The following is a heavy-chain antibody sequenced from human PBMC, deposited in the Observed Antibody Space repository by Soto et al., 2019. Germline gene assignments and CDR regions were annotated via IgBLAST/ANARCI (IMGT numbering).Heavy chain of an antibody. D-gene: IGHD1-1*01. Sequence: QITLKESGPTLVEPTEALALTRSFSGFSLTKSPVGVGWFRQPPGKALEWLAVIYWDGDKRYNPSLKTRITMTKDTSRNQVALTMTDMEPKDTATYFCAHRLGGSSWNDGFFDFWGQGFPVTVS. J-gene: IGHJ4*02. CDR3: AHRLGGSSWNDGFFDF. CDR2: IYWDGDK. CDR1: GFSLTKSPVG. V-gene: IGHV2-5*02.